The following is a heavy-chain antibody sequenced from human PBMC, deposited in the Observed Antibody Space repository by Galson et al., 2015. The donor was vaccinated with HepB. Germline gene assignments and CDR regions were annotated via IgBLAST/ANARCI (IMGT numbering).Heavy chain of an antibody. CDR3: ARGGYYYDSSGYYFETSPEYFQH. J-gene: IGHJ1*01. CDR2: ISSSSSTI. CDR1: GFTFSSYS. V-gene: IGHV3-48*01. Sequence: SLRLSCAASGFTFSSYSMNWVRQAPGKGLEWVSYISSSSSTIYYADSVKGRFTISRDNAKNSLYLQMNSLRAEDTAVYYCARGGYYYDSSGYYFETSPEYFQHWGQGTLVTVSS. D-gene: IGHD3-22*01.